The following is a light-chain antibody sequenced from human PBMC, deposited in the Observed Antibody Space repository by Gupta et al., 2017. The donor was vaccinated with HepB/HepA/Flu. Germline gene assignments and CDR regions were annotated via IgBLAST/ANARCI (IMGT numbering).Light chain of an antibody. CDR1: SSNIGNNY. J-gene: IGLJ3*02. CDR3: ATWDDSLTGWV. CDR2: TNK. Sequence: QSVLTQPPSVSGTPGQRVTISCSGSSSNIGNNYVSWYQQLPGTAPQLLIYTNKERPSGVPDRVSASRSGTSASLAISELRSQDEADYFCATWDDSLTGWVFGGGTRLTVL. V-gene: IGLV1-47*01.